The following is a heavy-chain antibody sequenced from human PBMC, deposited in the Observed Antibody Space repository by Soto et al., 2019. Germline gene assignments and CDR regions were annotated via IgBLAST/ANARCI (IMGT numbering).Heavy chain of an antibody. CDR1: GVTFSSYA. D-gene: IGHD5-18*01. V-gene: IGHV3-30*01. J-gene: IGHJ2*01. Sequence: GGSLRLSCAASGVTFSSYAMHWVRQAPGKGLEWVAVISYDGSNKYYADSVKGRFTISRDNSKNTLYLQMNSLRAEDTAVYFCARDPLWGTAMVLWYFDLWGRGTLVTVSS. CDR3: ARDPLWGTAMVLWYFDL. CDR2: ISYDGSNK.